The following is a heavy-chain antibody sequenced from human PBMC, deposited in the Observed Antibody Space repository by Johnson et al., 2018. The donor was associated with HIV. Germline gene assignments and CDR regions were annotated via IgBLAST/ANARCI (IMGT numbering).Heavy chain of an antibody. D-gene: IGHD1-26*01. Sequence: VQLVESGGGLVQPGGSLRLSCAASGFTVSSNYMSWVRQAPGKGLEWVSVIYSGGSTYYADSVKGRFTISRDDTKNTIYLQVNSLRAEATAWYYCARGGGTYLEPFDIWGQGTMVTVSS. V-gene: IGHV3-66*01. CDR2: IYSGGST. CDR1: GFTVSSNY. J-gene: IGHJ3*02. CDR3: ARGGGTYLEPFDI.